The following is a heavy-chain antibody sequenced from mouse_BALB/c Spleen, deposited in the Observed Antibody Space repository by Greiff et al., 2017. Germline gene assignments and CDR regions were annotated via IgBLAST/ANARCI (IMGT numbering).Heavy chain of an antibody. CDR1: GFTFSSYG. CDR3: SRSLYGNDGGDY. CDR2: ISSGGSYT. V-gene: IGHV5-6*01. J-gene: IGHJ2*01. D-gene: IGHD2-2*01. Sequence: EVQLVESGGDLVKPGGSLKLSCAASGFTFSSYGMSWVRQTPDKRLEWVATISSGGSYTYYQDSVKGRFTIARDNAKNNLYLQMSSLKSEDTAMYYCSRSLYGNDGGDYWGEGTTLTVSS.